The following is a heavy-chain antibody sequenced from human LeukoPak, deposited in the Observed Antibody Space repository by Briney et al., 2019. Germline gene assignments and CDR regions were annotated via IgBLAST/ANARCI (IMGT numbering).Heavy chain of an antibody. CDR1: GFTFSSYA. CDR2: IGGSGVST. J-gene: IGHJ6*02. CDR3: AKTGYCSPTSCHRAFHYYGMDV. V-gene: IGHV3-23*01. D-gene: IGHD2-2*01. Sequence: GASLRLSRAASGFTFSSYAMSWVRQAPGKGLEWISVIGGSGVSTYYADSVKGRFTISRDNSKNTLYVQMDSLRAEDTAVYYCAKTGYCSPTSCHRAFHYYGMDVWGQGTTVTVSS.